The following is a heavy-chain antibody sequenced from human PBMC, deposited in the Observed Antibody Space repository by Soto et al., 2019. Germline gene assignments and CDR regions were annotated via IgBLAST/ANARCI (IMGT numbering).Heavy chain of an antibody. V-gene: IGHV4-30-4*01. CDR1: GGSISSANHY. J-gene: IGHJ4*02. CDR2: IYYSGST. D-gene: IGHD5-18*01. Sequence: PAETLSLTCTVSGGSISSANHYWSWVRQPPGKGLEWIGYIYYSGSTYYNPSLKSRVIISLDTSKNQFSLKLSSVTAADTAGYYCARDSGYSNGYYFDYWGQGTLVTVSS. CDR3: ARDSGYSNGYYFDY.